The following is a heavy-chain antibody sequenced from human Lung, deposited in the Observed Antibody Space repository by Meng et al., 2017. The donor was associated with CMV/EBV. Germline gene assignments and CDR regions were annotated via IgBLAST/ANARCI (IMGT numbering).Heavy chain of an antibody. J-gene: IGHJ5*01. V-gene: IGHV4-31*03. CDR2: TYYDGST. Sequence: CTVSGGPLDSGAYCWSWIRQHPEKGLEWIGYTYYDGSTHYNPSLRSRAAISVDTSRNQFSLRLNSVTAADTAVYYCARQAPDNWFDPWGQGALVTVSS. CDR3: ARQAPDNWFDP. CDR1: GGPLDSGAYC.